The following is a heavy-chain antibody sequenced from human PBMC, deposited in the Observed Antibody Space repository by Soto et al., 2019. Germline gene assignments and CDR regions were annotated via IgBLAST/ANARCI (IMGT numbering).Heavy chain of an antibody. CDR1: GGSFSGYY. CDR2: INHSGST. Sequence: SETLSLTCAVYGGSFSGYYWSWIRQPPGKGLEWIGEINHSGSTNYNPSLKSRVTISVDTSKNQFSLKLSSVTAADTAVYYCARSSGWHNWFDPWGQGTLVTVSS. J-gene: IGHJ5*02. CDR3: ARSSGWHNWFDP. V-gene: IGHV4-34*01. D-gene: IGHD6-19*01.